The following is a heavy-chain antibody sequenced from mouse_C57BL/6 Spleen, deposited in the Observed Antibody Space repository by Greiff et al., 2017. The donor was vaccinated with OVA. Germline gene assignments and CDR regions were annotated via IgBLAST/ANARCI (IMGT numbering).Heavy chain of an antibody. V-gene: IGHV1-26*01. CDR3: ARKNYSLYYFDY. Sequence: VQLQQSGPELVKPGASVKISCKASGYTFTDYYMNWVKQSHGKSLEWIGDINPNNGGTSYNQKFKGKATLTVDKSSSTAYMELRSLTSEDSAVYYCARKNYSLYYFDYWGQGTTLTVSS. D-gene: IGHD2-12*01. J-gene: IGHJ2*01. CDR1: GYTFTDYY. CDR2: INPNNGGT.